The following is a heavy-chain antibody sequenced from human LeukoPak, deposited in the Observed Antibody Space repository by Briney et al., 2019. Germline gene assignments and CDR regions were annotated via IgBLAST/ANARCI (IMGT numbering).Heavy chain of an antibody. Sequence: SETLSLTCAVYGGSFSGYYWSWIRQPPGKGLEGIGEIIHIGGTNYNPSLKSRVTIPVDTSKNQFSLKLSSVTAADTAVYYCARATQLSYCSSTSCYQAYYGMDVWGQGTTVTVSS. CDR3: ARATQLSYCSSTSCYQAYYGMDV. CDR2: IIHIGGT. D-gene: IGHD2-2*01. CDR1: GGSFSGYY. J-gene: IGHJ6*02. V-gene: IGHV4-34*12.